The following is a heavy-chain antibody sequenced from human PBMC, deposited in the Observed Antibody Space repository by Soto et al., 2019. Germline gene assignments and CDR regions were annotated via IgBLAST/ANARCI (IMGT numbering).Heavy chain of an antibody. CDR2: IKRKIDGETT. CDR1: GFTFSGAW. J-gene: IGHJ6*02. V-gene: IGHV3-15*01. CDR3: ASSGRGYFTAMVNYYLYGMDV. D-gene: IGHD5-18*01. Sequence: GGSLRLSCVVSGFTFSGAWMTWVRQAPGKGLEWVGRIKRKIDGETTDYAAPVKGRFTISRDNSKNSLYLQMNSLRAEDTAVYYCASSGRGYFTAMVNYYLYGMDVWGQGSTVTVSS.